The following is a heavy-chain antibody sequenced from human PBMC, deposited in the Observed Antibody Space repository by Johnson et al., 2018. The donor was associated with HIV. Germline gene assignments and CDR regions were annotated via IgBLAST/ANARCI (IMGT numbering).Heavy chain of an antibody. J-gene: IGHJ3*02. CDR3: ARDRYPRRYFDWLFDAFDI. CDR1: GFTFSSYA. Sequence: QVQLVESGGGVVQPGRSLRLSCAASGFTFSSYAMHWVRQAPGKGLEWVAVISYDGSNKYYADSVKGRFTISRDNSKNTLYLQMNSLRAGDTAVYYCARDRYPRRYFDWLFDAFDIWGQGTMVTVSS. D-gene: IGHD3-9*01. CDR2: ISYDGSNK. V-gene: IGHV3-30*04.